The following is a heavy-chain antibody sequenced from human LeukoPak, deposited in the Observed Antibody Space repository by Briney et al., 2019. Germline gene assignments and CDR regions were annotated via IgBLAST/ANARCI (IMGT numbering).Heavy chain of an antibody. Sequence: SETLSLTCAVAGVSISSSNWWSWVRQPPGKGLEWIGEIYHSGSTNYNPSLKSRVTISVDKSKNHFSLKLSSVTAADTAVYYCARTNSSGYYYYYYYYMDVWGKGTTVTISS. J-gene: IGHJ6*03. CDR1: GVSISSSNW. D-gene: IGHD3-22*01. V-gene: IGHV4-4*02. CDR3: ARTNSSGYYYYYYYYMDV. CDR2: IYHSGST.